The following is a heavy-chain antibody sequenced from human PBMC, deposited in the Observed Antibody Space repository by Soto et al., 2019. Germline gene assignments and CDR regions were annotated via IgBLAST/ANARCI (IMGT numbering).Heavy chain of an antibody. CDR3: ARATLNTAMAEYYYYYYGMDV. Sequence: GVSLRLSCAASGFTFSSYAMHWVRQAPGKGLEWVAVISYDGSNKYYADSVKGRFTISRDNSKNTLYLKMNSLRAEDTAVYYCARATLNTAMAEYYYYYYGMDVWGQGTTVTVSS. J-gene: IGHJ6*02. CDR1: GFTFSSYA. CDR2: ISYDGSNK. D-gene: IGHD5-18*01. V-gene: IGHV3-30-3*01.